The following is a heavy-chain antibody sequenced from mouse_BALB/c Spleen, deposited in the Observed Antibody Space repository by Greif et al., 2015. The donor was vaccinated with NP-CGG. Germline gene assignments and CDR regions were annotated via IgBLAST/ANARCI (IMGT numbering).Heavy chain of an antibody. V-gene: IGHV14-3*02. CDR1: GFNIKDTY. Sequence: VQLQQSGAELVKPGASVKLSCTASGFNIKDTYMHWVKQRPEQGLEWIGRIDPANGNTKYDPKFQGKATITADTPSNTAYLQLSSLTSEDTGVYYCARWDWYFDVWGAGTTVTVSS. CDR2: IDPANGNT. J-gene: IGHJ1*01. CDR3: ARWDWYFDV.